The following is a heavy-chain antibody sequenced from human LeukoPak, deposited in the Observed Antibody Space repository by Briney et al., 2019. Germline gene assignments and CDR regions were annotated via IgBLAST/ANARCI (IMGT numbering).Heavy chain of an antibody. CDR2: INHSGST. CDR3: ASAPSGGNYYLDY. V-gene: IGHV4-34*01. D-gene: IGHD2-15*01. J-gene: IGHJ4*02. CDR1: GGSFSGYY. Sequence: SETLSLTCAVYGGSFSGYYWSWIRQPPGKGLEWIGEINHSGSTNYNPSLKSRVTISVDTSKNQFSLKLSSVTAADTAVYYCASAPSGGNYYLDYWGQGTLVTVSS.